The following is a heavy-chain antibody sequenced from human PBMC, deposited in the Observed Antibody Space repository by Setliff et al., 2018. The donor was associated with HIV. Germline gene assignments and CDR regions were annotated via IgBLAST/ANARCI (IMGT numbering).Heavy chain of an antibody. J-gene: IGHJ3*02. D-gene: IGHD4-17*01. CDR2: IYYSGTT. CDR3: ARHSLGNIGDYIRIGAIDI. Sequence: SETLSLTCGVSGYSLTSGYYWGWIRQPPGKGLEWIGTIYYSGTTHYNPSLNSRVIISVDTSKNQFSLRLNSVTAADTAVYYCARHSLGNIGDYIRIGAIDIWGQGTMVTVSS. CDR1: GYSLTSGYY. V-gene: IGHV4-38-2*01.